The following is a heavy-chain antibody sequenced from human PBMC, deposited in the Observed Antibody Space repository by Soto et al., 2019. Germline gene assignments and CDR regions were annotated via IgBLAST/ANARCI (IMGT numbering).Heavy chain of an antibody. CDR3: ARTYYYDSSGYPDY. D-gene: IGHD3-22*01. CDR1: GGSFSGCY. J-gene: IGHJ4*02. Sequence: SETLSLTCAVYGGSFSGCYWSWIRQPPGKGLEWIGEINHSGSTNYNPSLKSRVTISVDTSKNQFSLKLSSVTAADTAVYYCARTYYYDSSGYPDYWGQGILVTVSS. V-gene: IGHV4-34*01. CDR2: INHSGST.